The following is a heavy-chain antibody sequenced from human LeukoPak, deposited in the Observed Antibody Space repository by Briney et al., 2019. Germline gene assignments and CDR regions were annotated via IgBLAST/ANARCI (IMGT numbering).Heavy chain of an antibody. J-gene: IGHJ6*02. Sequence: ASVTVSCKASGYTFTSYDINWVRQATGQGLEWMGWMNPNSGNTGYAQKFQGRVTMTRNTSISTAYMELSSLRSEDTAVYYCARGPRYYMVRGGPGMDVWGQGTTVTVSS. CDR3: ARGPRYYMVRGGPGMDV. V-gene: IGHV1-8*01. D-gene: IGHD3-10*01. CDR1: GYTFTSYD. CDR2: MNPNSGNT.